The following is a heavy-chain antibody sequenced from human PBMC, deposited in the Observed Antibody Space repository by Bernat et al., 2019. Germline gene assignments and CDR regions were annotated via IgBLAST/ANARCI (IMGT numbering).Heavy chain of an antibody. J-gene: IGHJ3*02. Sequence: QVQLVQSGAEVKKPGASVKVSCKASGYTFTSYGISWVRQAPGQGLEWTGWISAYNGNTDYAQKLQGRVTMTTDTSTSTAYMELRSLESDDTAVYYCATLRGGYRYTGAFDIWGQGTMVTVSS. CDR1: GYTFTSYG. CDR3: ATLRGGYRYTGAFDI. V-gene: IGHV1-18*01. CDR2: ISAYNGNT. D-gene: IGHD3-16*02.